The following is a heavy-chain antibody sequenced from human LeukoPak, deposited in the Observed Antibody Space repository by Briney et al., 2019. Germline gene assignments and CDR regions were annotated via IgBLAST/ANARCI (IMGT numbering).Heavy chain of an antibody. CDR1: GFTSSSYW. Sequence: GGSLRLSCAASGFTSSSYWMHWVRQAPGKGLVWVSRINSDGSRTNYADSVKGRFTISRDNAKNTLYLQMNSLRAEDTAVYYCAGNLGELSLAAFGYWGQGTLVTVSS. D-gene: IGHD3-16*02. J-gene: IGHJ4*02. CDR3: AGNLGELSLAAFGY. CDR2: INSDGSRT. V-gene: IGHV3-74*01.